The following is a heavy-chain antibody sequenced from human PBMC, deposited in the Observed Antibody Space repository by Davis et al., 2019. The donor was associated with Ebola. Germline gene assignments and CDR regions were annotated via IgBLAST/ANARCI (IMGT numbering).Heavy chain of an antibody. V-gene: IGHV3-21*04. CDR3: ARDKRSSWYGGMDV. CDR1: GFTFSSYS. CDR2: ISSSSGYI. J-gene: IGHJ6*02. Sequence: GGSLRLSCGASGFTFSSYSMNWVRQAPGKGLECVASISSSSGYIYYSDPVKGRFTVSRDNAKNSLYLQMNSLRAEDTAVYYCARDKRSSWYGGMDVWGQGTTVTVSS. D-gene: IGHD6-19*01.